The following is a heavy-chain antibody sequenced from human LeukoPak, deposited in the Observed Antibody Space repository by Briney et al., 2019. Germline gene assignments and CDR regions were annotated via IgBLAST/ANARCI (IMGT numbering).Heavy chain of an antibody. J-gene: IGHJ5*02. CDR2: INHSGST. Sequence: SETLSLTCAVYGGSFRGYYWSWIRQPPGKGLEWIGEINHSGSTNSNPARKSRVTISVDTSKNQFSLNLSSVTAADTAVYYCASRPYDFWSGRRSNWFDPWGQGTLVTVSS. V-gene: IGHV4-34*01. D-gene: IGHD3-3*01. CDR3: ASRPYDFWSGRRSNWFDP. CDR1: GGSFRGYY.